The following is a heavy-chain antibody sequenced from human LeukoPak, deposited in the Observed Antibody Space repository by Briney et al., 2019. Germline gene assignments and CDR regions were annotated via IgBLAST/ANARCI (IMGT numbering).Heavy chain of an antibody. Sequence: GASVKVSCKASGYTFTSYGISWMRQAPGQGLEWMGRISAYNGNTNYAQKLQGRVTMTTDTSTSTAYMELRGLRSDDTAVYYCARKYCSSAICYIDWFDPWGQGTLVTVSS. V-gene: IGHV1-18*01. CDR1: GYTFTSYG. CDR2: ISAYNGNT. D-gene: IGHD2-2*02. J-gene: IGHJ5*02. CDR3: ARKYCSSAICYIDWFDP.